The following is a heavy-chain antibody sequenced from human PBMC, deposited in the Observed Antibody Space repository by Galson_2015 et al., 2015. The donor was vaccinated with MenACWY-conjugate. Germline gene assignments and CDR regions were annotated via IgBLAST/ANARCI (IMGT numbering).Heavy chain of an antibody. CDR2: ISGASDTI. CDR3: ARTPRSYSGYTFEK. J-gene: IGHJ4*02. V-gene: IGHV3-48*04. Sequence: SLRLSCAASGFTFSSYSMNWVRQAPGKGLEWLSYISGASDTIYYADSVKGRFTISRDNAKNSLYLQTNSLRAEDTAAYFCARTPRSYSGYTFEKWGQGTLVTVSS. CDR1: GFTFSSYS. D-gene: IGHD5-12*01.